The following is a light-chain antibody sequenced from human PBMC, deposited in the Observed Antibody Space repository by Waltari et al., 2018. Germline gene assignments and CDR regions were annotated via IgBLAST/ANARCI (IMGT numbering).Light chain of an antibody. CDR2: DAS. V-gene: IGKV3-20*01. CDR3: QKYVSLPAT. J-gene: IGKJ1*01. CDR1: QSISRY. Sequence: IMLTHSPGPLSLSPGETATISCRASQSISRYLAWYQHKPGQAPRLLIYDASSRATGIPDRFSGSGSGTDFSLTISRLEPEDFAVYYCQKYVSLPATFGQGTKVEIK.